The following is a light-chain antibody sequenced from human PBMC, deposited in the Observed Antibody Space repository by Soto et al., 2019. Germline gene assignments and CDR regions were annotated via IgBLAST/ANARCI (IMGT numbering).Light chain of an antibody. J-gene: IGLJ2*01. CDR2: LNSDGSH. CDR3: QTYVGGV. V-gene: IGLV4-69*01. CDR1: SGHSSYA. Sequence: QLVLTQSPSASASLGASVKLTCTLSSGHSSYAIAWHQQQPEKGPRYLMKLNSDGSHSKGDGIPDRFSGSSSGAERYLTISSLQSEDEADYYCQTYVGGVFGGGTKVTVL.